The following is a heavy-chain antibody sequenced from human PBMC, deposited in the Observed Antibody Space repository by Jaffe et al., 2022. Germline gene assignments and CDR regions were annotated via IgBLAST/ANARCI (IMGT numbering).Heavy chain of an antibody. J-gene: IGHJ4*02. CDR1: GFTFSSYG. CDR2: IRYDGSNK. Sequence: QVQLVESGGGVVQPGGSLRLSCAASGFTFSSYGMHWVRQAPGKGLEWVAFIRYDGSNKYYADSVKGRFTISRDNSKNTLYLQMNSLRAEDTAVYYCAKDITEYQLLQLRPLDYWGQGTLVTVSS. CDR3: AKDITEYQLLQLRPLDY. D-gene: IGHD2-2*01. V-gene: IGHV3-30*02.